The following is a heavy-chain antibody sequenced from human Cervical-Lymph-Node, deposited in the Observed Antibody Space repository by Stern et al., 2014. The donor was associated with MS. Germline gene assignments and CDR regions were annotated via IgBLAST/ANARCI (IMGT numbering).Heavy chain of an antibody. CDR3: ARESGTVAA. V-gene: IGHV4-61*02. J-gene: IGHJ4*02. CDR2: IYSVGYP. Sequence: QMQLQESGPGLVKPSQTLSLTCTVSGGSINSGAYYWSWIRQPAGKGLEWVGHIYSVGYPSYNPSAKGRVTISIATSRTQFSLKLSLWPAADTAVYYCARESGTVAAWGQGTLVTVSS. CDR1: GGSINSGAYY. D-gene: IGHD1-14*01.